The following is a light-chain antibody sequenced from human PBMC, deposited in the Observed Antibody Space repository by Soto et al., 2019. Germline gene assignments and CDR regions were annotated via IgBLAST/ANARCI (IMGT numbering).Light chain of an antibody. V-gene: IGKV3-20*01. CDR2: DAT. J-gene: IGKJ1*01. CDR3: QQYGSSPWT. CDR1: QTISSTY. Sequence: EVVLTKSPGTLSLSPGDRATLSCRASQTISSTYLAWYQQKPGQAPRLLNYDATNRATGIPDRFSGSGSGTDFTLTISRLEPEDFAVYYCQQYGSSPWTFGQGSKVDIK.